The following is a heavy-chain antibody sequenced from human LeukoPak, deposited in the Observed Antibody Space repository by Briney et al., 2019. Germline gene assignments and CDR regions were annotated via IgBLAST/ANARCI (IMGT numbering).Heavy chain of an antibody. CDR3: ARYPLRDIVVVVAATRGTYYYGMDV. Sequence: ASVKVSCKASGYTFTSYDINWVRQATGQGLEWMGWMNPNSGSTGYAQKFQGRVTMTRNTSISTAYMELSSLRSEDTAVYYCARYPLRDIVVVVAATRGTYYYGMDVWGQGTTVTVSS. D-gene: IGHD2-15*01. CDR1: GYTFTSYD. J-gene: IGHJ6*02. V-gene: IGHV1-8*01. CDR2: MNPNSGST.